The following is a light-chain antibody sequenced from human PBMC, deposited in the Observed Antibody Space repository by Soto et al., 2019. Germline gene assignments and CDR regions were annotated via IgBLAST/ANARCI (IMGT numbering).Light chain of an antibody. CDR1: QSISSW. V-gene: IGKV1-5*03. CDR3: QRYNSYSRT. J-gene: IGKJ1*01. CDR2: KAS. Sequence: DIQMTQSPSTLSASVGDRVTTTCRASQSISSWLAWYQQKPGKAPKLLIYKASTLESGVPSRFSGSGSGTEFTLTISSLQPDDYATYYCQRYNSYSRTFGQGTKVEIK.